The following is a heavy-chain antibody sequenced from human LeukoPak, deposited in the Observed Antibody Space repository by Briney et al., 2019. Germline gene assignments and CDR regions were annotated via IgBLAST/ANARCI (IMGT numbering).Heavy chain of an antibody. V-gene: IGHV3-30*04. CDR2: ISYNGSNK. CDR1: GFTFSSYA. CDR3: AKTWHSSGWTYADY. D-gene: IGHD6-19*01. J-gene: IGHJ4*02. Sequence: GGSLRLSCAASGFTFSSYAMHWVRQAPGKGMEWVAVISYNGSNKYYADSVKGRFTISRDNSKNTLYLQMNSLRFEDTAVYYCAKTWHSSGWTYADYWGQGTLVTVSS.